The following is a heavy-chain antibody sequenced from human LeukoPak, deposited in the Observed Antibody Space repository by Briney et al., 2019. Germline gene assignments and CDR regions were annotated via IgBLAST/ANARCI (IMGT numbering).Heavy chain of an antibody. J-gene: IGHJ3*02. D-gene: IGHD6-19*01. V-gene: IGHV4-34*01. CDR3: ATYSTGFDI. CDR1: GGPFSDYY. CDR2: INHRGST. Sequence: SETLSLTCAVYGGPFSDYYWTWIRQPPGKGLEWIGEINHRGSTHYNPSLKSRVTISVDTSKKQFSLKLSSVTAADTAVYYCATYSTGFDIWGQGTVVTASS.